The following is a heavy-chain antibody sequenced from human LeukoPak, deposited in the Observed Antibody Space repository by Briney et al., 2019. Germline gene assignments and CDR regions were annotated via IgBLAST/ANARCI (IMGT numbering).Heavy chain of an antibody. CDR1: GYPIGLDYY. V-gene: IGHV4-38-2*02. CDR3: ARAPSSYESGNGYPNLGWLDP. D-gene: IGHD5-24*01. Sequence: SETLSLTCKVSGYPIGLDYYWVWIRQAPGRGLQWIGGFHRGRIQYNSALKSRVTISIDSSKNQFSLRMWPVTAADTTFYFCARAPSSYESGNGYPNLGWLDPWGQGALVTVSS. CDR2: FHRGRI. J-gene: IGHJ5*02.